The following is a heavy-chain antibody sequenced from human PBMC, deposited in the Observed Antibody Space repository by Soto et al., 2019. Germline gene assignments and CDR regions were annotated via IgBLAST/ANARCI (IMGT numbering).Heavy chain of an antibody. CDR1: GYTFAAYH. CDR2: INPTSGGT. J-gene: IGHJ4*02. D-gene: IGHD4-17*01. V-gene: IGHV1-2*02. Sequence: QVQLVQSGAEVKKPGPSVKVSCKTSGYTFAAYHIHWIRQAPGQGLEWMGWINPTSGGTVYAQNFQDRVTMTRDTSISTAYMELRRLNSDDTAVYYCARDPDYGDYWGYFFDSWGQGTPVTVSS. CDR3: ARDPDYGDYWGYFFDS.